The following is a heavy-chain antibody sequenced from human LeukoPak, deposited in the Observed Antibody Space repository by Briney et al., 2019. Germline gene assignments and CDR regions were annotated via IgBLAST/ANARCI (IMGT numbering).Heavy chain of an antibody. CDR1: GGSLNGHY. Sequence: SSETLSLTCAVYGGSLNGHYWSWIRQPPGKGLEWIGEGSESGGTKFNPSLKSRVTISADTSKNQFSLKLNSVTAADPAVYYCAKNGQSGFSFDPWGQGTLVTVSS. D-gene: IGHD3-3*01. CDR2: GSESGGT. CDR3: AKNGQSGFSFDP. V-gene: IGHV4-34*01. J-gene: IGHJ5*02.